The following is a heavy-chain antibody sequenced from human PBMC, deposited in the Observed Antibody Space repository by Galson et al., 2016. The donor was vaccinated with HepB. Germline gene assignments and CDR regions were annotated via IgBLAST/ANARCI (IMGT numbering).Heavy chain of an antibody. CDR1: GYNFIGHY. CDR3: ARGFQAPYYFYGLDV. J-gene: IGHJ6*02. CDR2: INPYNGGP. Sequence: SVKVSCKAVGYNFIGHYIHWVRQAPGQGLEWVGWINPYNGGPPYAQKFHGRVAMTRNTSVSTAYMELNGLTSDDTAVYYCARGFQAPYYFYGLDVWGQGTSVIV. V-gene: IGHV1-2*02.